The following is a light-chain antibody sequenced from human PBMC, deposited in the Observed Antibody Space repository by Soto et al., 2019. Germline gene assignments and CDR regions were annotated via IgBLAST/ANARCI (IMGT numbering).Light chain of an antibody. Sequence: QSVLTQPPSASGAPGQRVTISCSGGTSNIGANTVTWYRQLPGTAPKLLMFSDAQRPSGVPDRFSGSESGTSASLAISGLQSDDEADYYCAVWDDSLNGPIIGGGTKLTVL. CDR1: TSNIGANT. CDR2: SDA. CDR3: AVWDDSLNGPI. J-gene: IGLJ2*01. V-gene: IGLV1-44*01.